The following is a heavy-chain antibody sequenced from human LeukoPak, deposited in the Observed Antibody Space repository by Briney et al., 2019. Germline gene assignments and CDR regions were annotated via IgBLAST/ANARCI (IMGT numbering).Heavy chain of an antibody. CDR2: IYTSGST. CDR1: GDAISSYY. Sequence: SETLSLTCTVSGDAISSYYWSWIRQPAGKGLEWIGRIYTSGSTNYNPSLKSRVTMSVDTSKNQFSLKLSSVTAADTGVYYCARGVRYSSGWNNWFDPWGQGTLVTVSS. CDR3: ARGVRYSSGWNNWFDP. J-gene: IGHJ5*02. D-gene: IGHD6-25*01. V-gene: IGHV4-4*07.